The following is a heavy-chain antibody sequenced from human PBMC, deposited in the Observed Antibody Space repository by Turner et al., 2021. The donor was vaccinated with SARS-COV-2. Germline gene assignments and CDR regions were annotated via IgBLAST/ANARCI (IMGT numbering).Heavy chain of an antibody. CDR2: INPNSGGT. Sequence: QVQLVQSGADVKKPGASVKVSCKASGYTFAGYYIHWVRQAPGQGLKWMGWINPNSGGTNYAQRFQGRVTMTGDTSISTAYMELSTLRSDDTAVYYCARAPQLTVWFDPWGQGTLVTVSS. J-gene: IGHJ5*02. D-gene: IGHD3-9*01. CDR1: GYTFAGYY. V-gene: IGHV1-2*02. CDR3: ARAPQLTVWFDP.